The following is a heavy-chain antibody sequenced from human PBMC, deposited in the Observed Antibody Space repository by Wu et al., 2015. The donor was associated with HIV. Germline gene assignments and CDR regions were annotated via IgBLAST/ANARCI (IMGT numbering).Heavy chain of an antibody. D-gene: IGHD1-26*01. CDR3: ARGLEEWELPELVDY. J-gene: IGHJ4*02. CDR2: INPNSGGT. Sequence: QVQLVQSGAEVKKPGASVKVSCKASGYTFTGYYMHWVRQASGQGLEWMGWINPNSGGTNYAQKFQGRVTMTRDTSISTAYMELSRLRSDDTAVYYCARGLEEWELPELVDYWGQGTLVTVSS. CDR1: GYTFTGYY. V-gene: IGHV1-2*02.